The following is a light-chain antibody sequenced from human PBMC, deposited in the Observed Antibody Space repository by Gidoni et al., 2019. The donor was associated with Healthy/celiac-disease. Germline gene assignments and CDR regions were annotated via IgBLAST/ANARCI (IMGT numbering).Light chain of an antibody. CDR1: QSVSSY. CDR2: DAS. Sequence: ELVLTQSPATLSLSPGERATLSCRASQSVSSYLAWYQQKPGKAPRLLIYDASNRATGIPARFSGSGSGTDFTLTISSLEPEDFAVYYCQQRSNWHWTFGPXTKVDIK. V-gene: IGKV3-11*01. J-gene: IGKJ3*01. CDR3: QQRSNWHWT.